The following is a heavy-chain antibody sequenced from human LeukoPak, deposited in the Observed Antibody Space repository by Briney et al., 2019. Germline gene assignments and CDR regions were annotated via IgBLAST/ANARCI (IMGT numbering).Heavy chain of an antibody. CDR1: GYTFTSDG. Sequence: EASVKVSCKASGYTFTSDGVSWVRQAPGQGLEWMGWISAYNGNTNYAQKLQGRVTMTTDTSTSTAYMELRSLRSDDTAVYYCARDVVVVPAAIAGATTNFDYWGQGTLVTVSS. D-gene: IGHD2-2*01. CDR2: ISAYNGNT. V-gene: IGHV1-18*01. J-gene: IGHJ4*02. CDR3: ARDVVVVPAAIAGATTNFDY.